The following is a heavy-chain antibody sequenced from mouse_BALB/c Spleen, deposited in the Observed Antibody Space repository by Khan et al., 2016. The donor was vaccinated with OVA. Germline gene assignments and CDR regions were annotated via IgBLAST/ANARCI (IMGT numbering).Heavy chain of an antibody. Sequence: VQLQESGPELVRPGVSVKISCKGSGFTFTDYAMPWVKQSHAKSLEWIGLISTYSGNTNYNQKFKGKATMTVDKSSSTAYMELPILTSEVSAIYYCARPAYDGYYDYWGQGTTLTVSS. CDR2: ISTYSGNT. CDR3: ARPAYDGYYDY. CDR1: GFTFTDYA. D-gene: IGHD2-3*01. V-gene: IGHV1S137*01. J-gene: IGHJ2*01.